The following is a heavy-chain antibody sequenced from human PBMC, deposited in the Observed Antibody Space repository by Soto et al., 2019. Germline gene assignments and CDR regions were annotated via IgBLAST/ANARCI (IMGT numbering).Heavy chain of an antibody. Sequence: PSETLSLTCTVSGGSISSYYWSWIRQPPGKGLEWIGYIYYSGSTNYNPSLKSRVTISVDTSKNQFSLKLSSVTAADTAVYYCARDLSGRDDAFDIWGQGTMVTVSS. CDR1: GGSISSYY. CDR2: IYYSGST. V-gene: IGHV4-59*01. J-gene: IGHJ3*02. CDR3: ARDLSGRDDAFDI. D-gene: IGHD1-26*01.